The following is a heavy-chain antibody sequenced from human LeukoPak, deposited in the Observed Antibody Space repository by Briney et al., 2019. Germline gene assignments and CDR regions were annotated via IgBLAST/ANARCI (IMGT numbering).Heavy chain of an antibody. D-gene: IGHD1-26*01. J-gene: IGHJ3*02. CDR2: IYYSGST. V-gene: IGHV4-59*08. CDR1: GGYISSYY. CDR3: ARQLSSGSFFPDAFEI. Sequence: PSETLSLTCTVSGGYISSYYWSWIRQPPGKGLEWIGYIYYSGSTNYNPSLKSRVTISVDTSKNQFSLKLSSVTAADTAVHYCARQLSSGSFFPDAFEIWGQGTMVTVSS.